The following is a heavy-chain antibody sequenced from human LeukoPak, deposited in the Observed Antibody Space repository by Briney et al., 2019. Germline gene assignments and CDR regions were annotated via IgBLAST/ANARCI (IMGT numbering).Heavy chain of an antibody. CDR2: ITKNGGST. CDR1: GFTFSAYP. D-gene: IGHD2-15*01. V-gene: IGHV3-64D*06. J-gene: IGHJ4*02. Sequence: GGSLRLSCSASGFTFSAYPMHWVRQAPGKGLEYVSTITKNGGSTYYADPVKDRFTISRDSSKNTLYLQMSSLTAEDTAVYYCVKPGWGLLFFDFWGQGTLVTVSS. CDR3: VKPGWGLLFFDF.